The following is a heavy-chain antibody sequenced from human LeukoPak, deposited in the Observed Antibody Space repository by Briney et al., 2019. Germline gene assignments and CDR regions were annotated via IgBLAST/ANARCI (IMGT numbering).Heavy chain of an antibody. CDR2: ISGSGGST. V-gene: IGHV3-23*01. Sequence: GGSLRLSCAASGFTFSSYALTWVRQAPGKGLEWVSAISGSGGSTYYADSVKGRFTISRDNSKNTLYLQMNSLRAEDTAVYYCARQYSSSSAEYFQHWGQGTLVTVSS. CDR3: ARQYSSSSAEYFQH. J-gene: IGHJ1*01. CDR1: GFTFSSYA. D-gene: IGHD6-6*01.